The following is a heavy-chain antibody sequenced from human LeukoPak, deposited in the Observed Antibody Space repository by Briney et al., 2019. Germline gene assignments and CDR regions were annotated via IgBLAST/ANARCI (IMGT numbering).Heavy chain of an antibody. Sequence: GTSLRLSCATSGINFGASIMHWIRQAPGKGLEWVAGLSFDESSYYGGSVEGRFIISGDNPKRTLYLQMNSLKVEDTALHYCAREGHSSGFAPAFDTWGQGTMVTVSS. V-gene: IGHV3-30*04. J-gene: IGHJ3*02. D-gene: IGHD6-19*01. CDR2: LSFDESS. CDR3: AREGHSSGFAPAFDT. CDR1: GINFGASI.